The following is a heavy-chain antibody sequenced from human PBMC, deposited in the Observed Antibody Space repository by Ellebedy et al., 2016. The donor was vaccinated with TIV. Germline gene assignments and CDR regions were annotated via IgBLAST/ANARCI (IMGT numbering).Heavy chain of an antibody. V-gene: IGHV1-8*02. CDR3: ARRDGMDV. CDR1: GGTFSSFG. CDR2: MDPNSGYT. J-gene: IGHJ6*02. Sequence: ASVKVSXXASGGTFSSFGITWVRQATGQGLEWMGWMDPNSGYTAYAQKFQGRVTVTSDTSISTAYLELSSLTSEDTAVYYCARRDGMDVWGQGTTVIVSS.